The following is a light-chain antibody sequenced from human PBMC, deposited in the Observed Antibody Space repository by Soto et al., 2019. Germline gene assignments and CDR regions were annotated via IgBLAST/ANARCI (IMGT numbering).Light chain of an antibody. V-gene: IGLV2-8*01. CDR3: SSYAGSDNVV. Sequence: QSALTQPPSASGSPGQSVTISCTGTSSDVGGYNYVSWYQQHPGKAPKLMISEVSKRPSGVPDRFSGSKSGNTASLTVSGLQAEDEADYYCSSYAGSDNVVFGGGTPLTVL. J-gene: IGLJ2*01. CDR2: EVS. CDR1: SSDVGGYNY.